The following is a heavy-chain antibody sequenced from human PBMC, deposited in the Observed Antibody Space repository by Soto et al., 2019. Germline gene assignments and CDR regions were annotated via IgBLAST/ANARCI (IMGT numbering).Heavy chain of an antibody. V-gene: IGHV3-74*01. CDR3: ARDREGEPGVWYMDV. J-gene: IGHJ6*03. CDR2: INSDGSST. Sequence: GGSLRLSCAASGFTFSSYWMHWVRQAPGKGLVWVSRINSDGSSTSYADSVKGRFTISRDNAKNTLYLQMNSLRAEDTAVYYCARDREGEPGVWYMDVWGKGTTVTVSS. D-gene: IGHD3-16*01. CDR1: GFTFSSYW.